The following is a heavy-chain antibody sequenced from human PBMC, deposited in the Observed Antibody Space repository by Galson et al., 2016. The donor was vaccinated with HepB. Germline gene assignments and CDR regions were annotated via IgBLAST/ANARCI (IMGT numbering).Heavy chain of an antibody. CDR1: GYIFTTYG. V-gene: IGHV1-18*01. CDR2: ISPYNGNT. CDR3: ARGGAMTYHGLDV. D-gene: IGHD3-16*01. Sequence: SVKVSCKASGYIFTTYGISWVRQAPGQGLEWMGWISPYNGNTNYAQKLQGRVTMTTDTSTSTAYMELRSLRSDDTAVYCCARGGAMTYHGLDVWGQGTTVTVSS. J-gene: IGHJ6*02.